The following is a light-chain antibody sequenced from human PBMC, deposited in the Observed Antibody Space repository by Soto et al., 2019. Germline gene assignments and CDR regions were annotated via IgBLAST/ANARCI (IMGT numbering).Light chain of an antibody. CDR3: KFYDTSLSGEV. CDR1: SSNIGAGYP. Sequence: QSALTQPPSVSAAPGQRITISSTGSSSNIGAGYPVHWYQQLPGTAPKLLIFGNTIRPSGVPDRFSGSRSGLAITGLQAEEEADYHCKFYDTSLSGEVFGSGAKVTV. V-gene: IGLV1-40*01. J-gene: IGLJ1*01. CDR2: GNT.